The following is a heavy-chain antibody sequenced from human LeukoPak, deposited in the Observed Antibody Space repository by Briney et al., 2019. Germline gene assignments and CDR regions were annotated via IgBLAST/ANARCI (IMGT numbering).Heavy chain of an antibody. V-gene: IGHV5-51*01. J-gene: IGHJ4*02. CDR1: GYSFTTYW. Sequence: GESLKISRKGSGYSFTTYWIGWVRQMSGKGLECMGIIYPGDSYTRYSPSFQGQVTISADKSISTAYLQWSSLKASDTAMYYCARQEMSRGYCSSSSCRAPFDYWGQGTLVTVSS. CDR3: ARQEMSRGYCSSSSCRAPFDY. CDR2: IYPGDSYT. D-gene: IGHD2-2*01.